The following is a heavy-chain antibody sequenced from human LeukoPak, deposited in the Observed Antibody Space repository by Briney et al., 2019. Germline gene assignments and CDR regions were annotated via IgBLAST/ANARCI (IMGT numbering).Heavy chain of an antibody. J-gene: IGHJ4*02. CDR3: TRVGSGDYVRSLYFDY. CDR2: IYYSGST. Sequence: SQILSLTCTVSGGSISSGGYYWSWIRQLPGKGLEWIGYIYYSGSTYYNPSLKSRVTISVDTSKNQISLKLSSVTAADTAVYYCTRVGSGDYVRSLYFDYWGQGTLVTVSS. V-gene: IGHV4-31*03. D-gene: IGHD4-17*01. CDR1: GGSISSGGYY.